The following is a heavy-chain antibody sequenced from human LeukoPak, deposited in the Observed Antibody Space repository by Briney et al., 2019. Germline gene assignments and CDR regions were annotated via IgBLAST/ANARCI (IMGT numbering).Heavy chain of an antibody. D-gene: IGHD3-22*01. CDR2: ISYDGSNK. CDR1: GFTFSSYG. V-gene: IGHV3-30*18. Sequence: PGRSLRLSCAASGFTFSSYGMHWVRQAPGKGLELLAVISYDGSNKYYADSVKGRFTISRDNSKNTLYLQMNSLRTEDTAIYYCAKEDVVVITIRYFQHWGQGTLVTVSS. J-gene: IGHJ1*01. CDR3: AKEDVVVITIRYFQH.